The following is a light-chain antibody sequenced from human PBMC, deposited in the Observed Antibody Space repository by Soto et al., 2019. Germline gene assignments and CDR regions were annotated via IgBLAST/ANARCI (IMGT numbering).Light chain of an antibody. CDR1: QSISSY. CDR2: AAS. CDR3: QQDISFPFT. V-gene: IGKV1-39*01. Sequence: DIQMTQSPSSLSASVGDRVTITCRASQSISSYLNWYQQKPGKAPKLLIYAASSLQSGVPSRFSGSGSGTDFTLTINSLQPEDVGTYYCQQDISFPFTFGPGTKVHV. J-gene: IGKJ3*01.